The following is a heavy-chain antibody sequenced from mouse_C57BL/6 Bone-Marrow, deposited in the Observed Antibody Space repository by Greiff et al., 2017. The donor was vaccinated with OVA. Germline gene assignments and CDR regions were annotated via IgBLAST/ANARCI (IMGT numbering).Heavy chain of an antibody. D-gene: IGHD1-1*01. CDR1: GYTFTDYY. J-gene: IGHJ3*01. V-gene: IGHV1-19*01. CDR3: ARDYYGPDAY. CDR2: INPYNGGT. Sequence: EVQLQQSGPVLVKPGASVKMSCKASGYTFTDYYMNWVKQSHGKSLEWIGVINPYNGGTSYNQKFKGKATLTVDKSSSTAYMELNSLTSEDSAVYYCARDYYGPDAYWGQGTLVTVSA.